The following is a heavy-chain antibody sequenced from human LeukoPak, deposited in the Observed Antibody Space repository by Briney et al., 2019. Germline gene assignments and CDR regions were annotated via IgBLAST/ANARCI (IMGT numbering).Heavy chain of an antibody. D-gene: IGHD3-22*01. CDR1: GYTFTSYG. V-gene: IGHV1-18*01. CDR2: ISAYNGNT. Sequence: ASVKVSCKASGYTFTSYGISWVRQAPGQGLAWMGWISAYNGNTNYPQTLQSRVTMTTDTSTSTAYRELRSLRSDDTAVSYCARRKHSSGIIPNALDIWGQKTMVTLSS. CDR3: ARRKHSSGIIPNALDI. J-gene: IGHJ3*02.